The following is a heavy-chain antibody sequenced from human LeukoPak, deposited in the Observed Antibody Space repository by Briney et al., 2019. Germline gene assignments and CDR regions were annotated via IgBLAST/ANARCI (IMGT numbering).Heavy chain of an antibody. Sequence: SETLSLTCAVYGGSFSGYYWSWIRQPPGKGLEWIGEINHSGSTNYNPSLKSRVTISVDTSKNQFSLKLSSVTAADTAVYYCARLVGDTGGYWGQGTLVTVSS. CDR2: INHSGST. V-gene: IGHV4-34*01. J-gene: IGHJ4*02. CDR1: GGSFSGYY. CDR3: ARLVGDTGGY. D-gene: IGHD1-26*01.